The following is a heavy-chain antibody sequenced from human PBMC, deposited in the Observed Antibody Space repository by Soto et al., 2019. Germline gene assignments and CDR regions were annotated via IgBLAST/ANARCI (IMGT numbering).Heavy chain of an antibody. CDR3: ARDTSATTGPRAPYY. V-gene: IGHV3-7*01. J-gene: IGHJ4*02. CDR1: GFTFSSYW. Sequence: EVQLVESGGGLVQPGGSLRLSCAASGFTFSSYWMNWVRQAPGKGLEWVANIKQDGSEKYYVDSVKGRFTISRDNAKNSLYLQMDSLRAEDSAVYYCARDTSATTGPRAPYYWGQGTLVTVSS. D-gene: IGHD1-1*01. CDR2: IKQDGSEK.